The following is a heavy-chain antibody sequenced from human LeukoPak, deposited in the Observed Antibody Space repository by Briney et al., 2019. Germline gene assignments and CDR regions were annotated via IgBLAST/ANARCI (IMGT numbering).Heavy chain of an antibody. CDR1: GFTFSSYA. D-gene: IGHD6-13*01. CDR2: ISYDGSNK. CDR3: ARAVYSSSGRRYYYYGMDV. J-gene: IGHJ6*02. Sequence: GGSLRLSCAASGFTFSSYAMHWVCQAPGKGLEWVAVISYDGSNKYYADSVKGRFTISRDNSKNTLYLQMNSLRAEDTAVYYCARAVYSSSGRRYYYYGMDVWGQGTTVTVSS. V-gene: IGHV3-30-3*01.